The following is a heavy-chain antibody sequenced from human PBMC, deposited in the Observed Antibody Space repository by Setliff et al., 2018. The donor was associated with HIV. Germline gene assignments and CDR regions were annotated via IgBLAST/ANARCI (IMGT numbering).Heavy chain of an antibody. CDR3: AKAGSGWYEFDA. D-gene: IGHD6-19*01. Sequence: PGGSLRLSCAASGFTFNSYAMRWVRQAPGKGLEWVSAIGSSGGDTYYADSVQGRFTISRDNSRNTLFLQLHSLRVDDTALYYCAKAGSGWYEFDAWGQGTLVTVSS. CDR2: IGSSGGDT. V-gene: IGHV3-23*01. CDR1: GFTFNSYA. J-gene: IGHJ4*02.